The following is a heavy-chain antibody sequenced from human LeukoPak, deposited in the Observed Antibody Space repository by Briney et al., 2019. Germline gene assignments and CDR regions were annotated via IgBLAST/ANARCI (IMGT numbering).Heavy chain of an antibody. Sequence: PGESLKISCKGSGYSFTSYWIGWVRQMPGKGLEWMGIIYPGDSDTTYSPSFQGQVTISADKSINTAYLQWSSLKASDTAMYYCARILTGYFSGVGYWGQGTLVTVSS. CDR3: ARILTGYFSGVGY. D-gene: IGHD3-9*01. J-gene: IGHJ4*02. CDR1: GYSFTSYW. CDR2: IYPGDSDT. V-gene: IGHV5-51*01.